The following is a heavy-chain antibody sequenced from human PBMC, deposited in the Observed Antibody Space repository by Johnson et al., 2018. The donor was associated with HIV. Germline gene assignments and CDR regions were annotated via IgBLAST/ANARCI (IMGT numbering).Heavy chain of an antibody. D-gene: IGHD4-23*01. Sequence: QVQLVESGGGVGQPGGSLRLSCAASGFIFSTYCMHWVRQAPGKGLEWVAVISYDGTNKYYAESVKGRFTISRDNSKNTLYLQMNSLRAEDTAVYYCACADIGGNPDAFDIWGQGTMVTVSS. CDR2: ISYDGTNK. V-gene: IGHV3-30*19. J-gene: IGHJ3*02. CDR1: GFIFSTYC. CDR3: ACADIGGNPDAFDI.